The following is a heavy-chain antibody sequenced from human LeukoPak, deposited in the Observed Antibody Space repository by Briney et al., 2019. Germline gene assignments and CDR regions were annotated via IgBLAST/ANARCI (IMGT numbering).Heavy chain of an antibody. CDR2: IYYSGST. V-gene: IGHV4-59*01. D-gene: IGHD2-15*01. J-gene: IGHJ4*02. CDR3: ARVVVHYCSGGSCYFFDY. Sequence: SETLSLTCTVSGGSISTYYWSWIRQPPGKGLEWIGYIYYSGSTSYNPSLKSRVTISVDTSKNQFSLKLTSVTAADTAVYYCARVVVHYCSGGSCYFFDYWGQGTLVTVSS. CDR1: GGSISTYY.